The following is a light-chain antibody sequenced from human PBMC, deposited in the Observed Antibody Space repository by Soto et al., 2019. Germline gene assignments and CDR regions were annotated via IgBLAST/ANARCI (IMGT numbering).Light chain of an antibody. CDR1: NNDIGTYNY. CDR2: KVS. CDR3: TSFTTSTTVV. V-gene: IGLV2-14*01. J-gene: IGLJ2*01. Sequence: QSVLTQPASVSGSPGQSITISCTGTNNDIGTYNYVSWYQHHPGKAPKLLIYKVSNRPSGVSNRFSGSKSGNTASLTISGLQAEDEADYHCTSFTTSTTVVFGGGTKVTVL.